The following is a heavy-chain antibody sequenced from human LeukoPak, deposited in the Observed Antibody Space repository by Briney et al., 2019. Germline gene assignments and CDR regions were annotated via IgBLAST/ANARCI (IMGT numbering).Heavy chain of an antibody. CDR2: IYYSGST. V-gene: IGHV4-59*08. D-gene: IGHD3-22*01. CDR3: ARHAYYYDSSGYKSPPGYFDY. Sequence: SETLSLTCTVSGGSISSYYWSWIRQPPGKGLEWIGYIYYSGSTNYNPSLKSRVTISVDTSKNQFSLKLSSVTAADTAVYYCARHAYYYDSSGYKSPPGYFDYWGQGTLVTVSS. J-gene: IGHJ4*02. CDR1: GGSISSYY.